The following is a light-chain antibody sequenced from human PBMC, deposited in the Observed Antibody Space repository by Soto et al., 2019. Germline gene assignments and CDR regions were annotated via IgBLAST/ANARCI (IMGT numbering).Light chain of an antibody. CDR3: SSYTTSSTYV. V-gene: IGLV2-14*01. CDR2: EVS. J-gene: IGLJ1*01. Sequence: QSVLTQPASVSGSPGQSITISCTGTSSDVGGYNYVSWCQQHPGKAPKLMIYEVSNRPSGVSYRFSGSKSGNTASLTISGLQAEDEADYYCSSYTTSSTYVFGTGTKVTVL. CDR1: SSDVGGYNY.